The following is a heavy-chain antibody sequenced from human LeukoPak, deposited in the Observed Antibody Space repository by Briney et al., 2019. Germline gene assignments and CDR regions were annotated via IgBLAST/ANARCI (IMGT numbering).Heavy chain of an antibody. CDR2: ISDDETYK. J-gene: IGHJ4*02. Sequence: GGSLRLSCVASELPFSTYWMTWVRQAPGKGLEWVTAISDDETYKFYADSVKGRFTISRDNSKNTLYLQMNSLRVEDTAIYYCTRGMLRQPPDYWGQGMLVTVSS. V-gene: IGHV3-30*03. CDR1: ELPFSTYW. D-gene: IGHD3-10*02. CDR3: TRGMLRQPPDY.